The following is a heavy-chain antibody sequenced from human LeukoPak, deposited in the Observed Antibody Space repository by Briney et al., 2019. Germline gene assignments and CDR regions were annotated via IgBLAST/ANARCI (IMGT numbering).Heavy chain of an antibody. Sequence: GRSLRLSCAASGFTFDDYAMHWVRQAPGKGLVWVSRVNGEGGYRNYADSVKGRFTISRDNARNTLYLQMHSLRAEDTAVYYCAKVWTAYSDGYFDYWGPGTLVSVSS. D-gene: IGHD3/OR15-3a*01. CDR2: VNGEGGYR. V-gene: IGHV3-9*01. CDR1: GFTFDDYA. CDR3: AKVWTAYSDGYFDY. J-gene: IGHJ4*02.